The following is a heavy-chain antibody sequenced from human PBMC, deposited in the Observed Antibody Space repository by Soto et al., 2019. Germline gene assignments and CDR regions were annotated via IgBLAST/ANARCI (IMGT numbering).Heavy chain of an antibody. CDR3: ARGQLERHNNWFDP. V-gene: IGHV1-8*01. CDR2: MNPNSGNT. CDR1: GYTFTSYD. Sequence: GASVKVSCKASGYTFTSYDINWVRQATGQGLEWMGWMNPNSGNTGYAQKFQGRVTMTRNTSISTAYMELSSLRSEDTAVYYCARGQLERHNNWFDPWGQGTLVTVSS. J-gene: IGHJ5*02. D-gene: IGHD1-1*01.